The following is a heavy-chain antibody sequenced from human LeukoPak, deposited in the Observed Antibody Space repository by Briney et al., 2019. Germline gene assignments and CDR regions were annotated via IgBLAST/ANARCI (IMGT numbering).Heavy chain of an antibody. D-gene: IGHD1-26*01. J-gene: IGHJ4*02. CDR1: GFSFSNYA. V-gene: IGHV3-23*01. CDR2: ISVSGGTT. CDR3: AKGTSGGSYYALGY. Sequence: PGGSLRLSCAASGFSFSNYAMSWVRQAPGKGLERVSDISVSGGTTNYADSVKGRFTISRDNSNNMLYLQMNSLRAEDTAVYYCAKGTSGGSYYALGYWGQGTLVTVSS.